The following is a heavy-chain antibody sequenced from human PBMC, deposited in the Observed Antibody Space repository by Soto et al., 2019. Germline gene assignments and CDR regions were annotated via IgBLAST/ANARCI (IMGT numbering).Heavy chain of an antibody. V-gene: IGHV3-23*01. D-gene: IGHD1-26*01. CDR1: GFTFSSYA. CDR2: ISGSGGST. Sequence: EVQLLESGGGLVQPGGSLRLSCAASGFTFSSYAMRWVRKAPGKGLEWVSAISGSGGSTYYADSVKGRFTISRDNSKNTVYLQMNSLRGEDTAVYYCARRGSGSYYDYWGQGTLVNVSS. J-gene: IGHJ4*02. CDR3: ARRGSGSYYDY.